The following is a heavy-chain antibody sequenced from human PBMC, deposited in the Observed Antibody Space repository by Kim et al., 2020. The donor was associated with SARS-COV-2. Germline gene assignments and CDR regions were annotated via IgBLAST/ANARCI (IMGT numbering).Heavy chain of an antibody. CDR2: IIPILGIA. Sequence: SVKVSCKASGGTFSSYAISWVRQAPGQGLEWMGRIIPILGIANYAQKFQGRVTITADKSTSTAYMELSSLRSEDTAVYYCALYYYDSSGYYVVAFDIWGQGTMVTVSS. J-gene: IGHJ3*02. D-gene: IGHD3-22*01. V-gene: IGHV1-69*04. CDR3: ALYYYDSSGYYVVAFDI. CDR1: GGTFSSYA.